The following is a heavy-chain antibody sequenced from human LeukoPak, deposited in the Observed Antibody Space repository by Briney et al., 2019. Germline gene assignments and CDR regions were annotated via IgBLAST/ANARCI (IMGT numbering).Heavy chain of an antibody. J-gene: IGHJ4*02. D-gene: IGHD4-17*01. CDR3: ARGGAGERHSY. Sequence: VSVKVSCKASGYIFTNYFIHWVRQAPGQGLEWMGIINPSNNSTSYAQKFQGRVTMTRDTSTSTVYMDLSSLRSEDTAMYYCARGGAGERHSYWGQGTLVTVSS. CDR2: INPSNNST. CDR1: GYIFTNYF. V-gene: IGHV1-46*01.